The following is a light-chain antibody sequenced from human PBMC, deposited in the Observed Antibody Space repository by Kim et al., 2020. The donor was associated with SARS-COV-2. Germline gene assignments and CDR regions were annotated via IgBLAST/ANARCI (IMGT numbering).Light chain of an antibody. CDR2: EVT. CDR1: SSDVGGYNS. V-gene: IGLV2-8*01. Sequence: QSALTQPPSASGSPGQSVTISCTGTSSDVGGYNSVSWYQQHPGQAPKLVIYEVTKRPAGVPDRFSASTSGNTASLTVSGLQSDDEADYYCNSYAGNNLWVFGGGTQLTVL. CDR3: NSYAGNNLWV. J-gene: IGLJ3*02.